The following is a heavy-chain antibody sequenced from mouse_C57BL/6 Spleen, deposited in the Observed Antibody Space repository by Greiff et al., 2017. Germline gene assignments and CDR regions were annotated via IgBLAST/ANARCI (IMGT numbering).Heavy chain of an antibody. Sequence: EVQGVESGAELVRPGASVKLSCTASGFNIKDDYMHWVKQRPEQGLEWIGWIDPENGGTASASKFQGKATLTADTASKTTYQQLSSLQSEDTAVYYSTTGRVYYYGSSFAMDYWGQGTSVTVSS. V-gene: IGHV14-4*01. D-gene: IGHD1-1*01. CDR2: IDPENGGT. CDR3: TTGRVYYYGSSFAMDY. J-gene: IGHJ4*01. CDR1: GFNIKDDY.